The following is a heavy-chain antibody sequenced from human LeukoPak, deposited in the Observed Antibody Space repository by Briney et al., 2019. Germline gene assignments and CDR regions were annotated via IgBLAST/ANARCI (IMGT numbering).Heavy chain of an antibody. CDR3: ATTSDSSGLGGAFDI. D-gene: IGHD3-22*01. Sequence: PSETLSLTCTVSGGSISSYYWSWIRQPPGKGLEWIGYIYYSGSTNYNPSLKSRVTISVDTSKNQFSLKLSSVTAADTAVYYCATTSDSSGLGGAFDIWGQGTMVTVSS. J-gene: IGHJ3*02. CDR2: IYYSGST. CDR1: GGSISSYY. V-gene: IGHV4-59*01.